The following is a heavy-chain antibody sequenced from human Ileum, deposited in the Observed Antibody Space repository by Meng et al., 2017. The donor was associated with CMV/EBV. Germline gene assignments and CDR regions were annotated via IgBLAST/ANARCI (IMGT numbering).Heavy chain of an antibody. D-gene: IGHD2-2*01. CDR1: GFIFRNYA. CDR2: IYSGGSGT. CDR3: AKGPFHLVPAEMPEFDY. V-gene: IGHV3-23*03. Sequence: GGSLRLSCAASGFIFRNYAMSWVRQAPGRGLEWVAIIYSGGSGTYYADSLKGRFTISRDYSNHTLYLQMDSLRAEDTAVYYFAKGPFHLVPAEMPEFDYWGQGTLVTVSS. J-gene: IGHJ4*02.